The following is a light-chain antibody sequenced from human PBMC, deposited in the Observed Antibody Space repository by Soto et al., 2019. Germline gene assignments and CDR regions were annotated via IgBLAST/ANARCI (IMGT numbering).Light chain of an antibody. V-gene: IGLV7-43*01. J-gene: IGLJ3*02. CDR1: TGAVTSVSY. CDR2: STS. Sequence: QAVVTQEPSLTVSPGGTVTLTCASSTGAVTSVSYPNWVQQKPGQAPRALIYSTSNSHSWTPARFSGSLLGGKAALTLSGVQPEDEAVYFCLVYFGSAQVFGGGTKLTVL. CDR3: LVYFGSAQV.